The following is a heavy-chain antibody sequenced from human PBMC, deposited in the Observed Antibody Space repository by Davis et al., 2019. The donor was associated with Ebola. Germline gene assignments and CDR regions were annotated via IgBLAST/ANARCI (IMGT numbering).Heavy chain of an antibody. CDR3: VKGLPDSHWVFGY. CDR2: FGGGVAST. J-gene: IGHJ4*02. Sequence: GESLKISCAASGFTFSTYAMSCVRQAPGKGLEWVSSFGGGVASTYYADSVRGRFTISRDNSKNMLYLQMSSLRADDTAIYYCVKGLPDSHWVFGYWGQGILVTVSS. D-gene: IGHD3-9*01. CDR1: GFTFSTYA. V-gene: IGHV3-23*01.